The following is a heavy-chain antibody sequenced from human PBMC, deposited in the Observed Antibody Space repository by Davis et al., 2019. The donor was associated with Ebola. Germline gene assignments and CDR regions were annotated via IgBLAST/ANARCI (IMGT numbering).Heavy chain of an antibody. V-gene: IGHV2-70*01. CDR1: GFSLSNARMG. CDR3: ARIRLPYDPAAFDY. J-gene: IGHJ4*02. Sequence: SGPTLVKPTETLTLTCTVSGFSLSNARMGVSWIRQPPGKALEWLALIDWDDDKYYSTSLKTRLTISKDTSKNQVVLTMTNMDPVDTATYYCARIRLPYDPAAFDYWGQGTLVTVSS. D-gene: IGHD5-12*01. CDR2: IDWDDDK.